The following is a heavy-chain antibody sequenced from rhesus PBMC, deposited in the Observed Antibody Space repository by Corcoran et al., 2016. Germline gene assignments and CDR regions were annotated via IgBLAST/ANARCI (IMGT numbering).Heavy chain of an antibody. Sequence: QVQLQESGPGRVKPSETLSLTCTVSGGSISGYYSGRWIRQPPGKGLEWIGGLYGNSASTYYNPSLKSRVTISEDTSKNQFSLKLSSVTAADTAVYYCARQIAAGLFRFDVWGPGVLVTVSS. CDR2: LYGNSAST. CDR3: ARQIAAGLFRFDV. CDR1: GGSISGYYS. D-gene: IGHD6-13*01. J-gene: IGHJ5-1*01. V-gene: IGHV4-143*01.